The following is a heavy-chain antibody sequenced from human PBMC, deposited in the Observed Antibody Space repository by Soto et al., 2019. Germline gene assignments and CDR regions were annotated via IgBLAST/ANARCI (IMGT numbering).Heavy chain of an antibody. CDR3: AIPLGGYQYYGMDV. D-gene: IGHD2-2*01. J-gene: IGHJ6*02. V-gene: IGHV3-23*01. CDR2: ISGSGGST. Sequence: PVGSLRLSCAASGFTFSSYAMSWVRQAPGKGLEWVSTISGSGGSTYYADSVKGRFTISRDNSKNTLYLQMNSLRAEDTAVYYCAIPLGGYQYYGMDVWGQGTTVTVSS. CDR1: GFTFSSYA.